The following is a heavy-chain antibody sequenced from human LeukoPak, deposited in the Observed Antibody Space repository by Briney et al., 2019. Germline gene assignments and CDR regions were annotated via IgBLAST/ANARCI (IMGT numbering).Heavy chain of an antibody. D-gene: IGHD2-2*01. V-gene: IGHV3-53*01. CDR1: GFTFSSNY. CDR2: IYSGGST. J-gene: IGHJ3*02. Sequence: PGGSLRLSCAASGFTFSSNYMSWVRQAPGKGLEWVSVIYSGGSTYYSDSVKGRFTISRDNSKNTLYPQMNSLTAEDTAVYYCARVGVVPAAIPDGFDIWGQGTMVTVSS. CDR3: ARVGVVPAAIPDGFDI.